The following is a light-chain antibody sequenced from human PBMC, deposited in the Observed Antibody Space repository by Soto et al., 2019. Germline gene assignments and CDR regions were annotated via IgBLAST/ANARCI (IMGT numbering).Light chain of an antibody. CDR3: QQHYSTPRT. J-gene: IGKJ1*01. Sequence: DIVMTQSPDSLAVSLGERATINCKSSQSVLYSSNNRYYLAWYQQKPGQPPKLLIYWASTRESGVPDRFSGSGSGTDFTLTISSLQAEDVAVYYCQQHYSTPRTFGQGTKVEIK. CDR2: WAS. V-gene: IGKV4-1*01. CDR1: QSVLYSSNNRYY.